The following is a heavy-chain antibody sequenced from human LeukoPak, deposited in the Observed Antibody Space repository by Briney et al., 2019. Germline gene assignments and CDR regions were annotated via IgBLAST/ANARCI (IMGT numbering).Heavy chain of an antibody. CDR1: GGSISTYY. CDR2: INWSGYT. D-gene: IGHD6-19*01. Sequence: PSETLSLTCTVSGGSISTYYWSWIRQPPGKGLEWVGYINWSGYTDHNPSLKSRVTISVDTSKNHFSLKLRSVTAADTAVYYCAREYSSFEYWGQGILVTVSS. J-gene: IGHJ4*02. CDR3: AREYSSFEY. V-gene: IGHV4-59*01.